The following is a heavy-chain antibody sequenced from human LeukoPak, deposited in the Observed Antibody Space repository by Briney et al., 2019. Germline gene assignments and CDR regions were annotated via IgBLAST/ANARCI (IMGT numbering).Heavy chain of an antibody. V-gene: IGHV3-33*01. CDR1: GFTFSSYG. Sequence: GGALRLSCAASGFTFSSYGMHWVRQAPGKGLEGVAVIWYDGSNKYYADSVKGGFTISRDNSKNTLYLQMNSLRAEDTAVYYCAREGGATVTTPYYYYGMDVWGQGTTVTVSS. D-gene: IGHD4-11*01. J-gene: IGHJ6*02. CDR2: IWYDGSNK. CDR3: AREGGATVTTPYYYYGMDV.